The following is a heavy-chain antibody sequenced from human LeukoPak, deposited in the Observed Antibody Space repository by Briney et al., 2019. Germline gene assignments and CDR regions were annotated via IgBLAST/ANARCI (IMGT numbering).Heavy chain of an antibody. D-gene: IGHD3-3*01. Sequence: GGSLRLSCAASGFTFSSYAMSWVRQAPGKGLEWVSGISGSGGSTYYADSVKGRFTISRDNSKNTLYLQMNSLRAEDTAVYYCAKDRAYYGFWSGYFFDYWGQGTLVTVSS. CDR2: ISGSGGST. J-gene: IGHJ4*02. CDR1: GFTFSSYA. V-gene: IGHV3-23*01. CDR3: AKDRAYYGFWSGYFFDY.